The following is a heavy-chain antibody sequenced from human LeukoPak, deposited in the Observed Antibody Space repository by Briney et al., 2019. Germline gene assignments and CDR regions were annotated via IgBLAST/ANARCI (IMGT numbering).Heavy chain of an antibody. Sequence: SETLSLTCTVSGYSISNGYYWGWIRQPPGKGLEWIGEINHSGSTNYNPSLKSRVTISVDTSKNQFSLQLSSVTAADTAVYYCATSPPVVPAAITAFDIWGQGTMVTVSS. J-gene: IGHJ3*02. CDR1: GYSISNGYY. CDR2: INHSGST. V-gene: IGHV4-38-2*02. CDR3: ATSPPVVPAAITAFDI. D-gene: IGHD2-2*01.